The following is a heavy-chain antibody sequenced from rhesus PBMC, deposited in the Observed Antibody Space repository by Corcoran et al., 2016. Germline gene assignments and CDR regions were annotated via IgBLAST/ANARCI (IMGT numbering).Heavy chain of an antibody. V-gene: IGHV4-165*01. J-gene: IGHJ4*01. CDR1: GGSFIGYY. CDR3: ARSAWYSGSWNKFDY. CDR2: ISGRSGST. D-gene: IGHD6-25*01. Sequence: QVQLQESGPGLVKPSETLSLTCAVSGGSFIGYYWGWIRQPPGQGLEWIGYISGRSGSTDNNPSLNRRVTIATDTSKNQFSLKLSSVTAADTAVYYCARSAWYSGSWNKFDYWGQGVLVTVSS.